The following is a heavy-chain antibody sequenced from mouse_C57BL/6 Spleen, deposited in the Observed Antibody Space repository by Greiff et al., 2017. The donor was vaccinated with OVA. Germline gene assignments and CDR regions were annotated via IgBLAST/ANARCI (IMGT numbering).Heavy chain of an antibody. D-gene: IGHD1-1*01. V-gene: IGHV5-9*01. CDR1: GFTFSSYT. J-gene: IGHJ1*03. CDR3: ARLYYYGSSYWYFDV. CDR2: ISGGGGNT. Sequence: DVKLVESGGGLVKPGGSLKLSCAASGFTFSSYTMSWVRQTPEKRLEWVATISGGGGNTYYPDSVKGRFTISRDNAKNTLYLQMSSLRSEDTALYYCARLYYYGSSYWYFDVWGTGTTVTVSS.